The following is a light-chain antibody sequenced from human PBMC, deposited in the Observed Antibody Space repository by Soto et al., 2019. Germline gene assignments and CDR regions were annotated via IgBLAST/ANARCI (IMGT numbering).Light chain of an antibody. CDR3: QHYNSYSET. CDR1: QSISSW. J-gene: IGKJ1*01. CDR2: KAS. V-gene: IGKV1-5*03. Sequence: DIQMTQSPSTLAASLGDRVTITCRAGQSISSWLAWYQQKPGKAPKLLIYKASTLKSGVPSRFSGSGSGTEFTLTISSLQPDDFEPYYCQHYNSYSETFGQGTKVDIK.